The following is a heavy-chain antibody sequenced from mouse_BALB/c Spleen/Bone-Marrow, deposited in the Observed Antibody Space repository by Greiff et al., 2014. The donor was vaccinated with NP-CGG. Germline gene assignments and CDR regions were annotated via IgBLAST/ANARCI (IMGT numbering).Heavy chain of an antibody. CDR3: ASQGDYGSFDY. CDR1: GYTFTSYW. CDR2: IYPGDGDT. V-gene: IGHV1-87*01. Sequence: QVQLQQSGAELARPGASVKLSCKASGYTFTSYWMQWVKQRPGQGLEWIGAIYPGDGDTRYTQKFKGKATLTADESSSTAYMQLSSLASEDSAVYYCASQGDYGSFDYWGQGTTLTVSS. J-gene: IGHJ2*01. D-gene: IGHD1-1*02.